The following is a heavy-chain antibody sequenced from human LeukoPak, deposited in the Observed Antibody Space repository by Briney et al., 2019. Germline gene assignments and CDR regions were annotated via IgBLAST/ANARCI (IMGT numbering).Heavy chain of an antibody. CDR3: ARASEMTTATTHVENWFDP. V-gene: IGHV4-4*02. CDR1: GGSISSSNW. J-gene: IGHJ5*02. CDR2: IYHSGST. D-gene: IGHD4-17*01. Sequence: TSETLSLTCAVSGGSISSSNWWSWVRQPPGKGLEWIGEIYHSGSTNYNPSLKSRVTISVDKSKNQFSLKLSSVTAADTAVYYCARASEMTTATTHVENWFDPWGQGTLVTVSS.